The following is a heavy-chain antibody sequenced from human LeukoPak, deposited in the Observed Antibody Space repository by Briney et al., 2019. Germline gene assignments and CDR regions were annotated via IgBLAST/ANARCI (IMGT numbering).Heavy chain of an antibody. Sequence: NPSETLSLTCTVSGYSISSGYYWGWIRQPPGKGLEWIGSIYHSGSTYCNPSLKSRVTISVDTSKNQFSLKLSSVTAAVTAVYYCAREWYSSSSAGYAFDIWGQGTMVTVSS. CDR1: GYSISSGYY. CDR2: IYHSGST. V-gene: IGHV4-38-2*02. J-gene: IGHJ3*02. CDR3: AREWYSSSSAGYAFDI. D-gene: IGHD6-6*01.